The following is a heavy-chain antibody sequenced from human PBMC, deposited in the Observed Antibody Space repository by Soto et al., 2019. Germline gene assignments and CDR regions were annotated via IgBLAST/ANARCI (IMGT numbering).Heavy chain of an antibody. V-gene: IGHV3-33*01. J-gene: IGHJ4*02. CDR1: GFTFPNYV. CDR2: IRYDGTNE. Sequence: QVQLVESGGGMVQPGRSLRLSCAASGFTFPNYVMHWVRQAPGKGLEWVAVIRYDGTNEYYADSVKGRFTISRDNTQNTLYLQMNSLRADDTASYYCARDLSGTIDYWGQGTLVTVSS. CDR3: ARDLSGTIDY. D-gene: IGHD1-7*01.